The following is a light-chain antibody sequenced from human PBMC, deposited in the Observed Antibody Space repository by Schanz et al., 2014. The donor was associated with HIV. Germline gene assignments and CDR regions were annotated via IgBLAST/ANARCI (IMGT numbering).Light chain of an antibody. CDR3: QQRYDWPPIT. CDR1: QSVGSV. CDR2: DAS. V-gene: IGKV3-11*01. Sequence: EIVLTQSPATLSLSPGERATLSCRASQSVGSVLAWYQQKPGQAPRLLIYDASNRATGIPARFSGSGSGTDFTLTISSLEPEDFAVYYCQQRYDWPPITFGQGTRLEIK. J-gene: IGKJ5*01.